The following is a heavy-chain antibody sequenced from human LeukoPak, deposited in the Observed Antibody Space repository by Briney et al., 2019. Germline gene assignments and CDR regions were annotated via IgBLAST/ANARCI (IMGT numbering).Heavy chain of an antibody. J-gene: IGHJ2*01. CDR2: MFPSGDT. CDR3: AKAKVTTMVFDL. D-gene: IGHD4/OR15-4a*01. CDR1: GASISSGIYY. Sequence: PSETLSLTCTVSGASISSGIYYWSWIRQPAGKGLEWIGRMFPSGDTKYNPSFRSRVAITVDTSRNLFSLTLASVTAADTATYYCAKAKVTTMVFDLWGRGTQVTVSS. V-gene: IGHV4-61*02.